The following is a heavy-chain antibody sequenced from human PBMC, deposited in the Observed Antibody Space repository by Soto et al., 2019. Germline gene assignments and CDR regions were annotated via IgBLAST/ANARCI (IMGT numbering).Heavy chain of an antibody. D-gene: IGHD6-13*01. J-gene: IGHJ6*02. CDR1: GYTFTSYG. V-gene: IGHV1-18*01. CDR3: ARERSSSGSGSDYYYGMDV. CDR2: ISAYNGNT. Sequence: QVQLVQSGAEVKKPGASVKVSCKASGYTFTSYGISWVRQAPGQGLEWMGWISAYNGNTNYAQKLQGRVTMTTDTSTRTAYVELRSLRADDTAVYYCARERSSSGSGSDYYYGMDVWGQGTTVTVSS.